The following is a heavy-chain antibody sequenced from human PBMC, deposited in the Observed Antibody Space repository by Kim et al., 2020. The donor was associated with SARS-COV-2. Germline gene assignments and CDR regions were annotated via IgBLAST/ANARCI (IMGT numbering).Heavy chain of an antibody. D-gene: IGHD2-8*01. CDR1: GFTFSSYS. J-gene: IGHJ6*02. CDR3: ARDNPYCPNGVCYTNYSGMDF. CDR2: ISSSINDV. V-gene: IGHV3-21*01. Sequence: GGSLRLSCTASGFTFSSYSMNWVRQAPGKGLEWVSSISSSINDVYYADSMKGRVTISRDNAKNSLFLQMNSLRAEDTAVYYCARDNPYCPNGVCYTNYSGMDFWGQGTTVTVSS.